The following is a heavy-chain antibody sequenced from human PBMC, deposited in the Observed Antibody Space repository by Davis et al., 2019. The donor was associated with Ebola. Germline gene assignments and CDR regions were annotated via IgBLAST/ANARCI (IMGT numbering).Heavy chain of an antibody. Sequence: SETLSLTCAVYGGSFSGYYWSWIRQPPGKGLEWIGEINHSGSTNYNPPLKSRVTISVDTSKNQFSLKLSSVTAADTAVYYCARCGVVVVAATPVCYYGMDVWGQGTTVTVSS. V-gene: IGHV4-34*01. CDR1: GGSFSGYY. J-gene: IGHJ6*02. CDR2: INHSGST. CDR3: ARCGVVVVAATPVCYYGMDV. D-gene: IGHD2-15*01.